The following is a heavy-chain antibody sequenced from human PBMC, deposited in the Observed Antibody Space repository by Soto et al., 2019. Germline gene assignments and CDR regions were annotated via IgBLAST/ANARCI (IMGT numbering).Heavy chain of an antibody. J-gene: IGHJ3*02. CDR2: INHSGST. D-gene: IGHD3-9*01. CDR3: ARDLSQRYFDWLLAFDI. Sequence: SSETLSLTCAVYGGSFSGYYWSWIRQPPGKGLEWIGEINHSGSTNYNPSLKSRVTISVDTSKNQFSLKLSSVTAADTAVYYCARDLSQRYFDWLLAFDIWGQGTMVTVSS. V-gene: IGHV4-34*01. CDR1: GGSFSGYY.